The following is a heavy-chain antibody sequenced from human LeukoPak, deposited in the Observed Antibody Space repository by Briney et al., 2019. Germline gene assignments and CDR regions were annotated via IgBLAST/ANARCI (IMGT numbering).Heavy chain of an antibody. CDR3: ARHEWERSTVATGGWFDA. J-gene: IGHJ5*02. Sequence: SETLSLTCTVSGGSISSSSYYWRWIRQPPGKGLEWIGSISYSGSTYYNPSLRSRVTISVDTSKNQFSLGLSSVTAADAAVYCCARHEWERSTVATGGWFDAWGQGSQVSVS. CDR1: GGSISSSSYY. D-gene: IGHD5-12*01. V-gene: IGHV4-39*01. CDR2: ISYSGST.